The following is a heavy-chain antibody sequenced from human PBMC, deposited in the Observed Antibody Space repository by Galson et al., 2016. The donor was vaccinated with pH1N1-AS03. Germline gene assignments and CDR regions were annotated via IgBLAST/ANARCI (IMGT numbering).Heavy chain of an antibody. Sequence: SVKVSCKASGYTLTRYYMHWVRQAPGQGLEWMGIIDPSGGPTTYAPKFQGRITITTDTSTSTVYMELVSPRSEDTAVYYSARRYYFDYWGQGTLVTVSS. J-gene: IGHJ4*02. V-gene: IGHV1-46*01. CDR2: IDPSGGPT. D-gene: IGHD3-16*02. CDR3: ARRYYFDY. CDR1: GYTLTRYY.